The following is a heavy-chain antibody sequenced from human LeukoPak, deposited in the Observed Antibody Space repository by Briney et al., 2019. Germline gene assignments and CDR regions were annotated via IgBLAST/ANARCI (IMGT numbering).Heavy chain of an antibody. Sequence: PGGSLRLSCAGSGFTFSTYWMSWVCQAPGKGLEWVANINQDGSEKNYVDSVKGRFTISRDNAKKSMYLQMNSLRVEDMAVYYCGRDIDVWGQGTTVTVSS. V-gene: IGHV3-7*04. CDR2: INQDGSEK. CDR3: GRDIDV. CDR1: GFTFSTYW. J-gene: IGHJ6*02.